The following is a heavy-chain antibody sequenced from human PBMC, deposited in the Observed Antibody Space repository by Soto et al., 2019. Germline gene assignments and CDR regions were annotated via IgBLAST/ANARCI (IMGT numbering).Heavy chain of an antibody. V-gene: IGHV3-23*01. CDR1: GFTFSSYA. D-gene: IGHD4-17*01. Sequence: EVQLLESGEGLVQPGGSLRLSCAASGFTFSSYAMSWVRQAPGKGLEWVSAISGSGGSTYYADSVKGRFTISRDNSKNTLYLQMNSLKAEDTAVYYCATPYYGDPKTAFDYWGQGTLVTVSS. CDR3: ATPYYGDPKTAFDY. J-gene: IGHJ4*02. CDR2: ISGSGGST.